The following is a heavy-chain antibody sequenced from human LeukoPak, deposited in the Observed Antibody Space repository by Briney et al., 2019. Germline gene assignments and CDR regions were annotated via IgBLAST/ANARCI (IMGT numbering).Heavy chain of an antibody. Sequence: PGGSLRLSCAASGFSVSNYWMHWVRQAPGKGLVWVSRINIDGNYTNYADSVKGRFTISRDNTKNTLYLQMNSLRVEDTAVYYCVRDLGGLWTFWGQGTLVTVSS. CDR2: INIDGNYT. CDR1: GFSVSNYW. CDR3: VRDLGGLWTF. V-gene: IGHV3-74*01. J-gene: IGHJ4*02. D-gene: IGHD3-16*01.